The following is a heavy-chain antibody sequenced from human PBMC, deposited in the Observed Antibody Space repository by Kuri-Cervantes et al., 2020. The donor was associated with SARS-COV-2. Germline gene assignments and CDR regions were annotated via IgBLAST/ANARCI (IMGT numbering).Heavy chain of an antibody. Sequence: ASVKVSCKAPESTFPNYDINWVRQATGQGLEWMGMVKTDSGNTLYAQIFQGRVTMTRDISTATAYMELSRLRSDDTAVYYCARTRADFGVVIIYYFDYWGQGTLVTVSS. J-gene: IGHJ4*02. CDR2: VKTDSGNT. V-gene: IGHV1-8*01. CDR3: ARTRADFGVVIIYYFDY. D-gene: IGHD3-3*01. CDR1: ESTFPNYD.